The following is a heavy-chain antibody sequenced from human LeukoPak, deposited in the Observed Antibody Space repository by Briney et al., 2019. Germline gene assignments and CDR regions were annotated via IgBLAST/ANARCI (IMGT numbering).Heavy chain of an antibody. J-gene: IGHJ3*02. CDR3: ARGPGAWDVVYDAFDI. CDR2: ISSSSVII. D-gene: IGHD1-26*01. Sequence: PGGSLRLSCAASGFTFSTYNMNWVRQAPGKGLEWLSYISSSSVIIYHADSVKGRFTISRDNAKNSLYLQMNSLRVEDTAVYYCARGPGAWDVVYDAFDIWGQGTMVTVSS. V-gene: IGHV3-48*01. CDR1: GFTFSTYN.